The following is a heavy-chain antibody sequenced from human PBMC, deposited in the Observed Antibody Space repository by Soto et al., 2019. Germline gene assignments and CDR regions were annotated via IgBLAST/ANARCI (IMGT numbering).Heavy chain of an antibody. CDR3: ARLGSIVLVPAAPWDFDY. D-gene: IGHD2-2*01. CDR2: IKQDGSEK. J-gene: IGHJ4*02. V-gene: IGHV3-7*01. CDR1: GFTFNSYG. Sequence: HPGGSLRLSCAASGFTFNSYGMHWVRQAPGKGLEWVANIKQDGSEKYYVDSVKGRFTISRDNAKNSLYLQMNSLRAEDTAVYYCARLGSIVLVPAAPWDFDYWGQGTLVTVSA.